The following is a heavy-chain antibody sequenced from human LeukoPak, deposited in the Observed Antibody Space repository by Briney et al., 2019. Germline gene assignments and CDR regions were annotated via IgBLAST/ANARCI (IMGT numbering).Heavy chain of an antibody. D-gene: IGHD3-10*01. V-gene: IGHV4-31*03. CDR3: ARDYSGSGSYYLPGYYGMDV. Sequence: PSQTLSFTSTVSAGSISNGGYYWRWIRQHPGKSLEWIGYIYYSGSTYYNPSLKSRVTISVDRSKNQFSLRLSSVTAADTAVYYCARDYSGSGSYYLPGYYGMDVWGQGTTVTVSS. J-gene: IGHJ6*02. CDR1: AGSISNGGYY. CDR2: IYYSGST.